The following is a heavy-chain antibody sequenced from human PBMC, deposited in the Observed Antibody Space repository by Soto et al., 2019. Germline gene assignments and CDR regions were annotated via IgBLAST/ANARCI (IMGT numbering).Heavy chain of an antibody. CDR2: IYYSGST. D-gene: IGHD6-13*01. V-gene: IGHV4-31*03. CDR1: GGSISSGGYY. CDR3: AREQQLAPGWFDP. J-gene: IGHJ5*02. Sequence: SETLSLSCTVSGGSISSGGYYWSWIRQHPGKGLEWIGYIYYSGSTYYNPSLKSRVTISVDTSKNQFSLKLSSVTAADTAVYYCAREQQLAPGWFDPWGQGTLVTVSS.